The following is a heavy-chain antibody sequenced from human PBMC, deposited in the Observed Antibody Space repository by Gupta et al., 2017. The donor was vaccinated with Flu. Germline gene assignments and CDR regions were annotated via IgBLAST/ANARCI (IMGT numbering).Heavy chain of an antibody. V-gene: IGHV3-9*01. CDR1: DDYA. Sequence: DDYARHWVRQAPGKGLEWVSGISWNSGSIGYADSVKGRFTISRDNAKNSLYLQMNSLRAEDTALYYCAKGYDSSGYYSVDYWGQGTLVTVSS. CDR3: AKGYDSSGYYSVDY. J-gene: IGHJ4*02. CDR2: ISWNSGSI. D-gene: IGHD3-22*01.